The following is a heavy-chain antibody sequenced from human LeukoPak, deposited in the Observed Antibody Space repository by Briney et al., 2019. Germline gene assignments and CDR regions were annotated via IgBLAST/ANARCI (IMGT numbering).Heavy chain of an antibody. Sequence: SETLSLTGTVSGGSISSSSYYWGWIRQPPGKGLEWIGSIYYSGSTYYNPSLKSRVTISVDTSKNQFSLNLSSVTAADTAVYYCVRRVRNGIDFWGQGTLVTVSS. CDR2: IYYSGST. V-gene: IGHV4-39*01. CDR1: GGSISSSSYY. D-gene: IGHD2-8*01. J-gene: IGHJ4*02. CDR3: VRRVRNGIDF.